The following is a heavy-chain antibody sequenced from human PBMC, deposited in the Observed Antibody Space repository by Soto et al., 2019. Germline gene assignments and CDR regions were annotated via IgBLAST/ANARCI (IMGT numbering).Heavy chain of an antibody. J-gene: IGHJ4*02. CDR3: ARYGSGTTAAGY. CDR1: GGSISSGDYY. D-gene: IGHD3-10*01. V-gene: IGHV4-30-4*01. CDR2: IYYSGST. Sequence: LSLTCPVSGGSISSGDYYWSWIRQPPGKGLEWIGYIYYSGSTYYNPSLKSRVTISVDTSKNQFSLKLSSVTAADTAVYYCARYGSGTTAAGYWGQGTLVTVSS.